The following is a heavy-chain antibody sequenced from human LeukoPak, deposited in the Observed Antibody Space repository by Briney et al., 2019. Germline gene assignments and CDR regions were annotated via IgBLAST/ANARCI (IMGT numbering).Heavy chain of an antibody. CDR1: GFTFSSYG. V-gene: IGHV3-30*02. CDR3: AKDPTHYRVWDYYETIGLSY. D-gene: IGHD3-22*01. J-gene: IGHJ4*02. CDR2: IRYDGSNK. Sequence: GGSLRLSCAASGFTFSSYGMHWVRQAPGKGLEWVAFIRYDGSNKYYADSVKGRFTISRDNSKNTLNLQMNSLRAEDPAVYYCAKDPTHYRVWDYYETIGLSYWGQGTLVTVSS.